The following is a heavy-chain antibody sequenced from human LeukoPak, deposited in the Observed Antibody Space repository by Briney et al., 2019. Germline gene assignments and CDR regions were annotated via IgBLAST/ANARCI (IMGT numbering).Heavy chain of an antibody. CDR3: ARMYYYGSGSYYNLDY. J-gene: IGHJ4*02. D-gene: IGHD3-10*01. CDR1: GFIYSDWW. V-gene: IGHV3-7*01. CDR2: IKQDGSEK. Sequence: GGSLRLSCVASGFIYSDWWMNWVRQAPGKGLEWVANIKQDGSEKYYVDSVKGRFTISRDNAKNSLYLQMNSLRVEDTAVYYCARMYYYGSGSYYNLDYWGQGTLVTVSS.